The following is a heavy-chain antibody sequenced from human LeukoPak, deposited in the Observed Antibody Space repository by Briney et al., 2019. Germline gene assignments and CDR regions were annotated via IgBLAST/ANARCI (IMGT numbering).Heavy chain of an antibody. CDR1: GGSISSGSYY. J-gene: IGHJ4*02. V-gene: IGHV4-61*02. Sequence: PSETLSLTCTASGGSISSGSYYWSWIRQPAGKGLEWIGRIYTSGSTNYNPSLKSRVTISVDTSKNQFSLKLSSVTAADTAVYYCARGAHYYDSSGYYPSFDCWGQGTLVTVPS. CDR3: ARGAHYYDSSGYYPSFDC. D-gene: IGHD3-22*01. CDR2: IYTSGST.